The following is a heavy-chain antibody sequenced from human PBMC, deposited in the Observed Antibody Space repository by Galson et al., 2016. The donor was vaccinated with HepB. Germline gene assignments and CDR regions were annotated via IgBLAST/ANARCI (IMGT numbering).Heavy chain of an antibody. V-gene: IGHV1-46*04. Sequence: SVKVSCKASGFTFTKYYFHWVRQAPGQGLEWMGIINPSDSGTGYAQKMQGRVTMTRDTSTSTVYMELSSLTSDDTAVYYCARGGGSGYYYGLDVWGQGTTVTVSS. D-gene: IGHD3-16*01. J-gene: IGHJ6*02. CDR2: INPSDSGT. CDR1: GFTFTKYY. CDR3: ARGGGSGYYYGLDV.